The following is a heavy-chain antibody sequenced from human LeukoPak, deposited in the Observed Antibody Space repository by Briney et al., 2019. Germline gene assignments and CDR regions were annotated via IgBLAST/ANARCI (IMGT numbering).Heavy chain of an antibody. CDR3: ARDGTISRDPSDAFDI. CDR2: IYYSGST. J-gene: IGHJ3*02. V-gene: IGHV4-39*07. Sequence: KSSETLSLTCTVSGGSISSSSYYWGWIRQPPGKGLEWIGSIYYSGSTYYNPSLKSRVTISVDTSKNQFSLKLSSVTAADTAVYYCARDGTISRDPSDAFDIWGQGTMVTVSS. CDR1: GGSISSSSYY. D-gene: IGHD3-3*02.